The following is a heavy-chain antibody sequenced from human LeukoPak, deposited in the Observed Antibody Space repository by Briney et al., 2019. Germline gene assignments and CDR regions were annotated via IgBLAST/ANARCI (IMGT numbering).Heavy chain of an antibody. V-gene: IGHV3-74*01. Sequence: ETLSLTCAVYGGSFSGYYWSWIRQPPGKGLEWVSRINSDGSSTSYADSVKGRFTISRDNAKNTLYLQMNSLRAEDTAVYYCARDSRDGYIDYWGQGTLVTVSS. J-gene: IGHJ4*02. CDR3: ARDSRDGYIDY. D-gene: IGHD5-24*01. CDR1: GGSFSGYY. CDR2: INSDGSST.